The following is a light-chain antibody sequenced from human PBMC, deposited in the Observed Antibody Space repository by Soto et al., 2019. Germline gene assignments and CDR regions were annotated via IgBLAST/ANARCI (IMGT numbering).Light chain of an antibody. J-gene: IGKJ4*01. CDR1: QSLVRSDGNTY. CDR3: IQAAQFPHT. CDR2: KIS. Sequence: DIVMTQTPLSSPVTLGQPASISCRSSQSLVRSDGNTYLSWLQQRPGQPPRVLIYKISTRFSGVPDRFSGSGAGTAYTLKISRVQAEDVGVYYCIQAAQFPHTFGGGTKVEIK. V-gene: IGKV2-24*01.